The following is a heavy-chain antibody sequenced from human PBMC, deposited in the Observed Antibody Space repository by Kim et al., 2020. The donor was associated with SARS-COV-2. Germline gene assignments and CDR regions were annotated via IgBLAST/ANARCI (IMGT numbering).Heavy chain of an antibody. CDR3: AKGPSWPERGHWFDP. Sequence: GGSLRLSCAASGFTFDDYAMHWVRQAPGKGLEWVSGISWNSGSIGYADSVKGRFTISRDNAKNSLYLQMNSLRAEDTALYYCAKGPSWPERGHWFDPWG. CDR2: ISWNSGSI. CDR1: GFTFDDYA. V-gene: IGHV3-9*01. J-gene: IGHJ5*02. D-gene: IGHD1-1*01.